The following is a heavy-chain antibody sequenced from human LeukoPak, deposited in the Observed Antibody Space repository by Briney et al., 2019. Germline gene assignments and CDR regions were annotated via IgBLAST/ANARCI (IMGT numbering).Heavy chain of an antibody. D-gene: IGHD4-17*01. Sequence: KPSETLFLTCTVSGGSISSYYWSWIRQPPGKGLEWIGYIYYSGSTNYNPSLKSRVTISVDTSKNQFSLKLSSVTAADTAVYYCARNYGDYVWGQGTLVTVSS. V-gene: IGHV4-59*01. CDR1: GGSISSYY. J-gene: IGHJ4*02. CDR3: ARNYGDYV. CDR2: IYYSGST.